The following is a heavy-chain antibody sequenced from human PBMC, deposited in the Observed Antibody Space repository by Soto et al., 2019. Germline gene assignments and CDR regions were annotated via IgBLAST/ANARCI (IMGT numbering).Heavy chain of an antibody. J-gene: IGHJ4*02. Sequence: ASVNVFFKASGYIFTSFCVGWVRQAPGQWREYMGWVSAYSGNTNYAEKLQGRVTMTTDTSTRTAYMELRSLRSDDTALYYCAGVAVPGTSPPPHVFDNWAQGILETVSS. V-gene: IGHV1-18*01. CDR3: AGVAVPGTSPPPHVFDN. CDR2: VSAYSGNT. CDR1: GYIFTSFC. D-gene: IGHD6-19*01.